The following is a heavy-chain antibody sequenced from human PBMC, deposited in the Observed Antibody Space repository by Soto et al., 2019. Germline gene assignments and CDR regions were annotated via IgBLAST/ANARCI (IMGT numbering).Heavy chain of an antibody. CDR3: ARAGCDGGSCYTLVGLRYGMDV. V-gene: IGHV3-30-3*01. CDR1: GFTYSSYA. CDR2: ISYDGSNK. D-gene: IGHD2-15*01. J-gene: IGHJ6*02. Sequence: QVQLVESGGGVVQPGRSLRLSCAASGFTYSSYAMHWVRQAPRKGLEWVAVISYDGSNKYYADSVKGRFTISRDNSKNTLYLQMNSLRAEDTAVYYCARAGCDGGSCYTLVGLRYGMDVWGQGTTATVSS.